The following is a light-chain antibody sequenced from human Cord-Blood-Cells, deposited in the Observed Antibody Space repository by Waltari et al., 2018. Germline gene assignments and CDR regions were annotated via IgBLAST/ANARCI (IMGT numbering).Light chain of an antibody. CDR2: AAS. CDR1: QGISNS. V-gene: IGKV1-NL1*01. J-gene: IGKJ2*02. Sequence: DIQMTRSPSSLSASVGDRVTITCRASQGISNSLAWYQQKPGKAPKLLLYAASRLESGVPSRFSGSGSGTDYTLTISSLQPEDFATYYCQQYYSTRCTFGQGTKLEIK. CDR3: QQYYSTRCT.